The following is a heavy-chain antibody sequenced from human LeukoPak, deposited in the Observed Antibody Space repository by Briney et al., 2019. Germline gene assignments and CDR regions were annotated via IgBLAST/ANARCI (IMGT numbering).Heavy chain of an antibody. CDR2: IRYDGSNK. CDR1: GFTFSDYG. J-gene: IGHJ4*02. V-gene: IGHV3-30*02. D-gene: IGHD3-10*01. Sequence: GGSLRLSCTASGFTFSDYGMHWVRQAPGKGLEWVAFIRYDGSNKYYADSVKGRFTISRDISKNTLYLQMNSLRAEDTAVYYCAKDRDPYDYGSGSYYNGVFDYWGQGTLVTVSS. CDR3: AKDRDPYDYGSGSYYNGVFDY.